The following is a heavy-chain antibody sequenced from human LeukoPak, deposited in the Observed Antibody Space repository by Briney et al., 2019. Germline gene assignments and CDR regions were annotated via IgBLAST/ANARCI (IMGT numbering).Heavy chain of an antibody. CDR1: GGTFSSYA. Sequence: ASVKVSCKASGGTFSSYAISWVRQAPGQGLEWMGGIIPILGTANYAQKFQGRVTITADESTSTAYMELSSLRSDDTAVYYCARVPSSGSYPLFDYWGQGTLVTVSS. D-gene: IGHD1-26*01. CDR3: ARVPSSGSYPLFDY. J-gene: IGHJ4*02. V-gene: IGHV1-69*13. CDR2: IIPILGTA.